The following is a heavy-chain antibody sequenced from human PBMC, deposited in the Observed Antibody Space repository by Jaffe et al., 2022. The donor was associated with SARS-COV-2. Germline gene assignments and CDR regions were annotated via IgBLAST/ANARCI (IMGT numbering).Heavy chain of an antibody. V-gene: IGHV3-15*01. CDR3: MTREIRGAGLSYYYMDV. CDR2: IRSKTDGGTT. CDR1: GFTFSNAW. Sequence: EVQLVESGGGLVKPGGSLRLSCAASGFTFSNAWMNWVRQAPGKGLEWVGRIRSKTDGGTTDYAAPVKGRFNISRDDSKNTLYLQMNSLKTEDTAVYYCMTREIRGAGLSYYYMDVWGKGTTVTVSS. D-gene: IGHD3-10*01. J-gene: IGHJ6*03.